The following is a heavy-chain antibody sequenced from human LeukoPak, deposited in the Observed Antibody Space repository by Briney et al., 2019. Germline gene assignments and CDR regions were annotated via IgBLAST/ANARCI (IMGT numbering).Heavy chain of an antibody. CDR2: IYTSGST. Sequence: SETLSLTCTVSGGSISSYYWSWIRQPAGKGLEWVGRIYTSGSTNYNPSLKSRVTMSVDTSKNQFSLKLSSVTAADTAVYYCARDIYNFWSGYYRTDYWGQGTLVTVSS. D-gene: IGHD3-3*01. CDR1: GGSISSYY. CDR3: ARDIYNFWSGYYRTDY. V-gene: IGHV4-4*07. J-gene: IGHJ4*02.